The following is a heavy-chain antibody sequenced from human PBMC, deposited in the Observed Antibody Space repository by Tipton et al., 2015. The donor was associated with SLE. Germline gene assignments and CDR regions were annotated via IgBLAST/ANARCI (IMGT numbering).Heavy chain of an antibody. Sequence: TLSLTCAVYGGSFSGYYWSWIRQPPGKGLEWIGEINHSGSTHYNPSLKSRVTISVDTSKNQFSLKLRSVIAADTAVYYCARRRGYGVDYWGQVTLVTVSS. D-gene: IGHD4/OR15-4a*01. CDR3: ARRRGYGVDY. V-gene: IGHV4-34*01. CDR1: GGSFSGYY. J-gene: IGHJ4*02. CDR2: INHSGST.